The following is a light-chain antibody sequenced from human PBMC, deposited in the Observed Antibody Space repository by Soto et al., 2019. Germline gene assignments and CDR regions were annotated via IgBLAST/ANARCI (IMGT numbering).Light chain of an antibody. CDR3: QQYVNLPLT. CDR1: QGIGDS. J-gene: IGKJ4*01. V-gene: IGKV3-15*01. CDR2: DTS. Sequence: EIVMTQSPATLSVSPGDGATLSCRASQGIGDSLAWYQQKPGQTPRLLIYDTSIRATGVPARFSGSRSGAEVTLTISSRQSEDFAVYYCQQYVNLPLTVGGGTKGESK.